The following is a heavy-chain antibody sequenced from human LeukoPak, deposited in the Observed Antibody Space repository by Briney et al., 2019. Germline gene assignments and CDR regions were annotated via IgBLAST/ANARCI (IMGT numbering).Heavy chain of an antibody. Sequence: SETLSLTCTVSGGSISGGGYYWSWIRRHPGKGLEYIGNIYTGGSTNYNPSLKSRVTISVDTSKNQFSLKLSSVTAADTAVYYCARVGRGSVAILGWGQGTLVTVSS. D-gene: IGHD3-10*01. V-gene: IGHV4-31*03. J-gene: IGHJ4*02. CDR2: IYTGGST. CDR3: ARVGRGSVAILG. CDR1: GGSISGGGYY.